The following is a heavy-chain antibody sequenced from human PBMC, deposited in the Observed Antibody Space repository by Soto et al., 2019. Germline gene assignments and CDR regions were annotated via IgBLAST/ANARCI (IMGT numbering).Heavy chain of an antibody. D-gene: IGHD2-21*02. CDR2: IKSKTDGGTT. CDR3: TTVEVDLAQPRLPDLLGDWAYYYYYMDV. Sequence: GGSLRLSCAASGFTFSNAWMSWVRQAPGKGLEWVGRIKSKTDGGTTDYAAPVKGRFTISRDDSKNTRYLQMNSLKTEDTAVYYCTTVEVDLAQPRLPDLLGDWAYYYYYMDVWGKGTTVTVSS. V-gene: IGHV3-15*01. CDR1: GFTFSNAW. J-gene: IGHJ6*03.